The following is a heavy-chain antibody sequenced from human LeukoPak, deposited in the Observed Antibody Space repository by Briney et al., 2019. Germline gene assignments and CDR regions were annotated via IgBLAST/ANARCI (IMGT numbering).Heavy chain of an antibody. D-gene: IGHD3-22*01. CDR1: GFTFSSYS. CDR3: AKGSYYYDSADYFDY. Sequence: GGSLRLSCAASGFTFSSYSMSWVRQAPGKGLEWVSTLSGSGGNTYYADSVKGRVTISRDNSKNTLYLQMNSLRAEDTAVYHCAKGSYYYDSADYFDYWGQGTLVTVSS. CDR2: LSGSGGNT. J-gene: IGHJ4*02. V-gene: IGHV3-23*01.